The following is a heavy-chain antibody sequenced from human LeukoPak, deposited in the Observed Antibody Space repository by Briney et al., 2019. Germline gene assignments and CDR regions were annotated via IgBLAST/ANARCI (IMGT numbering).Heavy chain of an antibody. CDR2: INPNSGGT. CDR3: ARDHCGGDCYSHY. Sequence: ASVKVSCKASGYTFTGYYMHWVRQAPGQGLEWMGWINPNSGGTNYAQKFQGRVTMTRDTSISTAYMELSRLRSEDTAVYYCARDHCGGDCYSHYWGQGTLVTVSS. D-gene: IGHD2-21*02. V-gene: IGHV1-2*02. CDR1: GYTFTGYY. J-gene: IGHJ4*02.